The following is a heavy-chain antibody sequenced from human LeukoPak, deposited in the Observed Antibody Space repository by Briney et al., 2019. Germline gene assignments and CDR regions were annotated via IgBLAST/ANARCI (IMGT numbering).Heavy chain of an antibody. J-gene: IGHJ3*02. V-gene: IGHV4-30-2*01. D-gene: IGHD3-3*01. CDR2: IYHSGST. Sequence: SETLSLTCTVAGGSISSGGYYWSWIRQPPGKGLEWIGYIYHSGSTYYNPSLKSRVTISVDRSKNQFSLKLSSVTAADTAVYYCARDGRPYYDFWSGYSGAFDIWGQGTMVTVSS. CDR1: GGSISSGGYY. CDR3: ARDGRPYYDFWSGYSGAFDI.